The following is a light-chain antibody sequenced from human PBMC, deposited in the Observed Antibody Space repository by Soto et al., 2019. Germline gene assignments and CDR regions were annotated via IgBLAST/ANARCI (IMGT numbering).Light chain of an antibody. V-gene: IGKV1-5*02. CDR2: DAS. J-gene: IGKJ1*01. CDR1: QSVTTR. Sequence: DIQITQSPSSLSASVGDRVTIICRASQSVTTRMAWYQQKPGKAPKVLIYDASSWAGGVPSRFSGSGSGTEFTPTISRLPPDDFATYYRQQYSDYWTFGQGTKVDIK. CDR3: QQYSDYWT.